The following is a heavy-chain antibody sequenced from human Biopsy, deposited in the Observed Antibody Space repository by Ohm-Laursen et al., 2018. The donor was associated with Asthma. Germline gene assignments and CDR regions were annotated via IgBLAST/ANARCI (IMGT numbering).Heavy chain of an antibody. D-gene: IGHD2-15*01. Sequence: SLRLSCAASGFTFSNYHMHWVRQAPGKGLEWVSFISDTSSYKKYADSVKGRFTISIDNSKNTLYLQMNSLRDEDTAVYSCARDGAELHDDLDYWGQGTLVTVSS. CDR1: GFTFSNYH. J-gene: IGHJ4*02. CDR3: ARDGAELHDDLDY. V-gene: IGHV3-11*06. CDR2: ISDTSSYK.